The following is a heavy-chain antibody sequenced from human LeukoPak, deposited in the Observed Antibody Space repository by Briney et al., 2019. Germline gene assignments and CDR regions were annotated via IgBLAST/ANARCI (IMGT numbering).Heavy chain of an antibody. V-gene: IGHV4-4*07. CDR2: IYTSGST. CDR3: ARDGSGSYYYYYGMDV. J-gene: IGHJ6*02. D-gene: IGHD1-26*01. CDR1: GGSISSYY. Sequence: SETLSLTCTVSGGSISSYYWSWIRQPAGEGLEWIGRIYTSGSTNYNPSLKSRVTMSVDTSKNQFSLKLSSVTAADTAVYYCARDGSGSYYYYYGMDVRGQGTTVTVSS.